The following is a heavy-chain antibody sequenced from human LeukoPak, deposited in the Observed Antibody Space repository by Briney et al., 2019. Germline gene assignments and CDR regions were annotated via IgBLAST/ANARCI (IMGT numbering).Heavy chain of an antibody. CDR2: IDYSSTTV. Sequence: GGSLRLSCAASGFTFSDYKFSWVRQAPGKGLEWVSYIDYSSTTVFYADSVRGRLTISRDNSKNTLYLQMNSLRAEDTAVYYCAKMVLLWFGELLYPFDYWGQGTLVTVSS. D-gene: IGHD3-10*01. V-gene: IGHV3-48*01. CDR3: AKMVLLWFGELLYPFDY. J-gene: IGHJ4*02. CDR1: GFTFSDYK.